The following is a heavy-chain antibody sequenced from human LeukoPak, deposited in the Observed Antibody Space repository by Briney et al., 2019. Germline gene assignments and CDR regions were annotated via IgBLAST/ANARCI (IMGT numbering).Heavy chain of an antibody. CDR3: ARDPVGARPDF. D-gene: IGHD1-26*01. J-gene: IGHJ4*02. CDR1: GFTVSSNY. Sequence: GGSLRLSCAASGFTVSSNYMSWVRQAPGKGLEWVSIIYSGGSTYYADSVKGRFTISRDNSKNTLYLQMNSLRAEDTAVYYCARDPVGARPDFWGQGTLVTVSS. V-gene: IGHV3-66*01. CDR2: IYSGGST.